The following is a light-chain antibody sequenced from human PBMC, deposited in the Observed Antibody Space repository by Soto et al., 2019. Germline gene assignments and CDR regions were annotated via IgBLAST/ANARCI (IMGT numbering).Light chain of an antibody. CDR1: QSISSW. CDR2: KAS. J-gene: IGKJ1*01. CDR3: QQYNSYSWT. V-gene: IGKV1-5*03. Sequence: DIQMTQSPSTLSGSVGDRVTITCRASQSISSWLAWYQQKPGKAPKLLIYKASSLESGVPSRFSGSGSGTEFTLTISSLQPDDFATYYCQQYNSYSWTFGHGTKVDIK.